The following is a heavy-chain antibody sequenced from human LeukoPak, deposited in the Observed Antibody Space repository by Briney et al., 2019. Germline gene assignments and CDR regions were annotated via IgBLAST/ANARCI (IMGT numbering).Heavy chain of an antibody. CDR3: AKDNPVVPAAMFY. V-gene: IGHV3-9*01. CDR1: GFTFDDYA. CDR2: ISWNSGSI. J-gene: IGHJ4*02. Sequence: GGSLRLSCAASGFTFDDYAMHWVRQAPGEGLEWVSGISWNSGSIGYADSVKGRFTISRDNAKNSLYLQMNSLRAEDTALYYCAKDNPVVPAAMFYWGQGTLVTVSS. D-gene: IGHD2-2*01.